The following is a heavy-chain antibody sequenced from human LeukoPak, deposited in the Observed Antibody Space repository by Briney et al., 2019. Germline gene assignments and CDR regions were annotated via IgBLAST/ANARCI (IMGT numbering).Heavy chain of an antibody. CDR3: ARDSGTTGEVKFDP. V-gene: IGHV4-4*07. CDR1: GGSLSDYY. Sequence: SETLSLTCTVSGGSLSDYYWTWIRQPAGKGLEWIGRIYSSGTTTYNPSLKSRVTMSVDTAKNQVSLRLSSVTAADTAVYYCARDSGTTGEVKFDPWGQGSLVTVSS. D-gene: IGHD1-7*01. CDR2: IYSSGTT. J-gene: IGHJ5*02.